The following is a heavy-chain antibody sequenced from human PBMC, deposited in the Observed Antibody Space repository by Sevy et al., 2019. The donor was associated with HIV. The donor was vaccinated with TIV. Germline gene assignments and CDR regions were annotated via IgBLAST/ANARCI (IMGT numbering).Heavy chain of an antibody. CDR1: GYTFIDYY. V-gene: IGHV1-2*06. CDR3: AREDYYDASGGWVDP. D-gene: IGHD3-22*01. Sequence: ASVKVSCKASGYTFIDYYIHWVRHAPGQALEWMGRINPNSGATNYAQKFQDRVTMTRDTSISTSYMELRRLRSDDTAVYYCAREDYYDASGGWVDPWGQGTLVTVSS. CDR2: INPNSGAT. J-gene: IGHJ5*02.